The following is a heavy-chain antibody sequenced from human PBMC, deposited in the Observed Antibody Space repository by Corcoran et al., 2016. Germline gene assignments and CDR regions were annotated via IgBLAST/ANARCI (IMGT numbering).Heavy chain of an antibody. J-gene: IGHJ4*02. CDR3: ASWYGGIDY. V-gene: IGHV4-38-2*02. CDR1: GYSISSGYY. CDR2: IYHSGST. Sequence: QVQLQESGPGLVKPSETLSLTCTVSGYSISSGYYWGWIRQPPGKGLEWIGSIYHSGSTYYNPSLKSRVTISVDTSKNQFSLKLSSVTAADTAVYYCASWYGGIDYWGQGTLVTVSS. D-gene: IGHD3-10*01.